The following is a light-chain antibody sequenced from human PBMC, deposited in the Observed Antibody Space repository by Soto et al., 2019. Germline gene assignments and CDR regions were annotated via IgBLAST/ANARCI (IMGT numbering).Light chain of an antibody. CDR1: QDISTS. J-gene: IGKJ4*01. V-gene: IGKV1-16*01. Sequence: IQMTQYPSSLSASVGDIFTLTCRANQDISTSLAWFQQKPGKAPKSLIYGASSLQTGVPSRFSSSGSGTDFSLTISSLQPADFATYYCQQYDSYPITFGGGNRVEIK. CDR3: QQYDSYPIT. CDR2: GAS.